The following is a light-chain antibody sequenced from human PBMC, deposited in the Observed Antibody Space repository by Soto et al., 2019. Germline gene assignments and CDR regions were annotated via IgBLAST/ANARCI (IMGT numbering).Light chain of an antibody. CDR2: EGS. J-gene: IGLJ2*01. CDR1: SRDVGSYNL. CDR3: CSYAGSTTSVV. Sequence: QSALTQPASVSGSPGQSITISCTGTSRDVGSYNLVSWYQQHPGKAPKLMIYEGSKWPSGVSNRFSGSKSGNTASLTISGLQAEDEADYYCCSYAGSTTSVVFGGGTKVTVL. V-gene: IGLV2-23*01.